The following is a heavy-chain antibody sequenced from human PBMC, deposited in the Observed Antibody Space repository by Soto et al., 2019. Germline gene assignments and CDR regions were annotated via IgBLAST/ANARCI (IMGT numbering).Heavy chain of an antibody. D-gene: IGHD5-12*01. V-gene: IGHV5-10-1*01. J-gene: IGHJ3*02. Sequence: RGLEWMGRIDPSDSYTNYSPSFQGHVTISADKSISTAYLQWSSLKASDTAMYYCARHPPGRWLQSEPASDIWGQGTTVTVSS. CDR2: IDPSDSYT. CDR3: ARHPPGRWLQSEPASDI.